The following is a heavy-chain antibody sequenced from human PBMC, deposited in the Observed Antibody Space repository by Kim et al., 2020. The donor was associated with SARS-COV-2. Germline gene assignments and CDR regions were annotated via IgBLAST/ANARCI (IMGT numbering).Heavy chain of an antibody. V-gene: IGHV3-21*01. CDR2: ISSSSSYI. J-gene: IGHJ6*02. CDR3: ARSDSSSWYLGMDV. CDR1: GFTFSSYS. Sequence: GGSLRLSCAASGFTFSSYSMNWVRQAPGKGLEWVSSISSSSSYIYYADSVKGRFTISRDNAKNSLYLQMNSLRAEDTAVYYCARSDSSSWYLGMDVWGQGTTVTVSS. D-gene: IGHD6-13*01.